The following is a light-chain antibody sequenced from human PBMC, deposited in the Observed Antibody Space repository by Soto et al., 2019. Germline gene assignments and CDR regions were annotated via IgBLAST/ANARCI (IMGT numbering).Light chain of an antibody. V-gene: IGLV2-23*02. Sequence: QSVLTQPASVSGSPGQSITISCTGTSSDVGSYNVVSWYQHHPGKAPKLMIYDVTKRPSGVSNRFAGSKSGNTASLTISGLQAEYEADYYCCSYAGGATYVFGTGTELTVL. CDR3: CSYAGGATYV. J-gene: IGLJ1*01. CDR2: DVT. CDR1: SSDVGSYNV.